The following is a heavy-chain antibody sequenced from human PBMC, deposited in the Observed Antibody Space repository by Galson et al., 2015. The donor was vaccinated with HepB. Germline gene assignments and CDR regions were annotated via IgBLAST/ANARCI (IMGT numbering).Heavy chain of an antibody. CDR3: AKLGGGVAGPEY. CDR1: GFTFSSYW. Sequence: SLRLSCAASGFTFSSYWMHWVRQAPGKGLVWVSRINSDGSSTSYADSVKGRFTISRDNAKNTLYLQMNSLRAEDTAVYYCAKLGGGVAGPEYWGQGTLVTVSS. J-gene: IGHJ4*02. D-gene: IGHD6-19*01. CDR2: INSDGSST. V-gene: IGHV3-74*01.